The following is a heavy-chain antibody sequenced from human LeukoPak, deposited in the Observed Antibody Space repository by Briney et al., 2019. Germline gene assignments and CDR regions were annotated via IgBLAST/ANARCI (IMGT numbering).Heavy chain of an antibody. CDR1: GGSISSYY. J-gene: IGHJ4*02. D-gene: IGHD6-19*01. Sequence: SETLSLTCTVSGGSISSYYWSWLRQPPGKGLEWIGYIYYSGSTNYNPSLKSRVTISVDTSKNQFSLKLSSVTAADTAVYYCARVARGWVDYWGQGTLVTVSS. V-gene: IGHV4-59*01. CDR3: ARVARGWVDY. CDR2: IYYSGST.